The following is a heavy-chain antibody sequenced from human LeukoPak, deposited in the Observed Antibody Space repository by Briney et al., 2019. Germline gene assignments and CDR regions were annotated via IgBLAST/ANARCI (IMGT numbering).Heavy chain of an antibody. CDR3: ARDGSYSNYPGPLDV. J-gene: IGHJ6*04. Sequence: KSGGSLRLSCAASGFTFSDYYMSWIRQAPGKGLEWVSYISSSGSTIYYADSVKGRFTISRDNAKNSLYLQMNSLRAEDTALYYCARDGSYSNYPGPLDVWGKGTTVTVSS. CDR1: GFTFSDYY. CDR2: ISSSGSTI. V-gene: IGHV3-11*01. D-gene: IGHD4-11*01.